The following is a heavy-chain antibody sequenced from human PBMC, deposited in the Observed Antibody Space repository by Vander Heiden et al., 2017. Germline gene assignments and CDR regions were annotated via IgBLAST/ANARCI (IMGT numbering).Heavy chain of an antibody. Sequence: QLQLQESRPALVKPKQTLSLTCTVPGGSITNAGYPWSWIRQHPGKDLQWIGYSSYSGGTDYNPSLKSRVTISVDTSKNQFSLNLSSVTTADSAVYYCARDLAGGVGGWSFYGMDVWGQGTTVTVSS. CDR2: SSYSGGT. V-gene: IGHV4-31*03. CDR1: GGSITNAGYP. D-gene: IGHD3-16*01. CDR3: ARDLAGGVGGWSFYGMDV. J-gene: IGHJ6*02.